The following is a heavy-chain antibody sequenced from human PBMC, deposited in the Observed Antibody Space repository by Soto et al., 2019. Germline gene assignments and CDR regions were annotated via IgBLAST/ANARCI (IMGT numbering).Heavy chain of an antibody. CDR3: ARLRKSGYYSESWFDP. CDR1: GGSISSGDYY. J-gene: IGHJ5*02. V-gene: IGHV4-30-4*01. Sequence: SETLSLNCTVSGGSISSGDYYWSWIRQPPGNGLEWIGHSYYSGSTYYNPSLKSRVTLSVDTSKNQFSLKLSSLTAADTAVYYCARLRKSGYYSESWFDPWGQG. CDR2: SYYSGST. D-gene: IGHD3-22*01.